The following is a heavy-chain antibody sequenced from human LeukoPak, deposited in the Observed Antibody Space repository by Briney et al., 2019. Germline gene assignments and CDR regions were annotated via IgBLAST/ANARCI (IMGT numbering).Heavy chain of an antibody. Sequence: GGSLRLSCAASGFTFSSYGMHWVRQAPGKGLEWVAFIRYDGSNKYYADFVKGRFTISRDNSKNTLYLQMNSLRAEDTAVYYCAKDSYGDYEGYYFDYWGQGTLVTVSS. D-gene: IGHD4-17*01. CDR2: IRYDGSNK. CDR3: AKDSYGDYEGYYFDY. CDR1: GFTFSSYG. J-gene: IGHJ4*02. V-gene: IGHV3-30*02.